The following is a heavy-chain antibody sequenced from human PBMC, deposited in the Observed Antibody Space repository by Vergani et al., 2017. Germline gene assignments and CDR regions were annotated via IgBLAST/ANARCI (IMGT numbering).Heavy chain of an antibody. V-gene: IGHV4-59*12. CDR2: IYYSGST. D-gene: IGHD1-26*01. CDR1: GGSISSYY. Sequence: QLQLQESGPGLVKPSETLSLTCTVSGGSISSYYWSWIRQPPGKGLEWIGYIYYSGSTNYNPSLKSRVTISVDTSKNQFSLKLSSVTAADTAVYYCATRPRYLLSPAEYFQHWGQGTLVTVSS. J-gene: IGHJ1*01. CDR3: ATRPRYLLSPAEYFQH.